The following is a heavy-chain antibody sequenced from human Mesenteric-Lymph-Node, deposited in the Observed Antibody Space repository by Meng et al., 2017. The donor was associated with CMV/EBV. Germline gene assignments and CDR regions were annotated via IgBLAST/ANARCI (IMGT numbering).Heavy chain of an antibody. D-gene: IGHD3-3*01. CDR3: ARGLTYYDFWSGYYNIDYYGMDV. J-gene: IGHJ6*02. V-gene: IGHV3-21*01. Sequence: GESLKISCTVSGVTFNYAWLTWLRQAPGKGLEWVSSISSSSSYIYYADSVKGRFTISRDNAKNSLYLQMNSLRAEDTAVYYCARGLTYYDFWSGYYNIDYYGMDVWGQGTTVTVSS. CDR1: GVTFNYAW. CDR2: ISSSSSYI.